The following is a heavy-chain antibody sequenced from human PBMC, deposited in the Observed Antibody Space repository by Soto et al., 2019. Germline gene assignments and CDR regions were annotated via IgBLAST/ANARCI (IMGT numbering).Heavy chain of an antibody. V-gene: IGHV1-18*01. J-gene: IGHJ4*02. CDR3: ARDSHPGIAAAGTTLPHY. CDR2: ISAYNGNT. D-gene: IGHD6-13*01. Sequence: QGLEWMGWISAYNGNTNYAQKLQGRVTMTTDTSTSTAYMELRSLRSDDTAVYYCARDSHPGIAAAGTTLPHYWGQGTLVTVSS.